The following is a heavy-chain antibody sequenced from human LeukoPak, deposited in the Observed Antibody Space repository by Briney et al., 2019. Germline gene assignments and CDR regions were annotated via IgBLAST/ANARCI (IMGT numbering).Heavy chain of an antibody. V-gene: IGHV3-30*03. Sequence: GTSLRLSCAASGFMFSSYRMHRVRQTPGKGLEWVAVISYDGSNTYYADSVRARFTIFRDDSKNTLYLQMNRLRPEDTAVYYCARGESFYYDTKTMGDFDYWGQGMLVTVSS. J-gene: IGHJ4*02. CDR3: ARGESFYYDTKTMGDFDY. D-gene: IGHD3-22*01. CDR2: ISYDGSNT. CDR1: GFMFSSYR.